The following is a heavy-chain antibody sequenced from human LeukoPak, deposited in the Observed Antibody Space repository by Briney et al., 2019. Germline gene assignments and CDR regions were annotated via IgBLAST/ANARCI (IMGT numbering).Heavy chain of an antibody. J-gene: IGHJ4*02. D-gene: IGHD3-10*01. CDR1: GYTFTSYG. CDR3: VRGGY. Sequence: ASVKVSCKASGYTFTSYGISWVRQAPGQGLEWMGRINPSNGDTNYAQKFQGRVTMTRDTSISTAYLELRGLRSDDTAMYYCVRGGYWGQGTLVTVSS. CDR2: INPSNGDT. V-gene: IGHV1-2*06.